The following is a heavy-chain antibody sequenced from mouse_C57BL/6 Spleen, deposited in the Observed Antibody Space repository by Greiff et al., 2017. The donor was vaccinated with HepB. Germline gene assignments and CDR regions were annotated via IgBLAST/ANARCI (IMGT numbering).Heavy chain of an antibody. CDR3: ARKWWLLHFDY. V-gene: IGHV1-64*01. D-gene: IGHD2-3*01. CDR2: IHPNSGST. Sequence: QVQLQQPGAELVKPGASVKLSCKASGYTFTSYWMHWVKQRPGQGLEWIGMIHPNSGSTNYNEKFKSKATLTVDKSSSTAYMQLSSLTSEDSAVYYCARKWWLLHFDYWVQGTTLTVSS. CDR1: GYTFTSYW. J-gene: IGHJ2*01.